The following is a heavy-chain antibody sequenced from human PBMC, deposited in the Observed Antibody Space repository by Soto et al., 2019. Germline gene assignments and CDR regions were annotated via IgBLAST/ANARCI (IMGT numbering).Heavy chain of an antibody. CDR3: AKEFQRDVHAFDL. V-gene: IGHV3-30*18. J-gene: IGHJ3*01. CDR1: GVNIGGYG. CDR2: VSQDGTVQ. Sequence: PXGSLRLSGEATGVNIGGYGMHWIRQAPGRGLEWVAVVSQDGTVQRYLDAVKGRFYISRDNPKNTVFLQMYRLSAEDTAVYFCAKEFQRDVHAFDLWGQGTVVTVSS.